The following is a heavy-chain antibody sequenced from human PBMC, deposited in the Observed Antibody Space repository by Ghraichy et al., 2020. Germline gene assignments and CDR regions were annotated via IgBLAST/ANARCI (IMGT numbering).Heavy chain of an antibody. CDR2: INPSGGST. V-gene: IGHV1-46*03. Sequence: ASVKVSCKASGYTFTSYYMHWVRHAPGQGLEWMGIINPSGGSTSYAQKFQGRVTMTRDTSTSTVYMELSSLRSEDTAVYYCATLGIPAAYEYYYYYYGMDVWGPGTTVNVSS. CDR1: GYTFTSYY. J-gene: IGHJ6*02. CDR3: ATLGIPAAYEYYYYYYGMDV. D-gene: IGHD2-2*01.